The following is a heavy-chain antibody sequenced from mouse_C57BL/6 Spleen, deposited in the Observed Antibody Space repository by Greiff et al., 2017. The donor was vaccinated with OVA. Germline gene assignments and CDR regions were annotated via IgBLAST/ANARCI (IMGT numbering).Heavy chain of an antibody. CDR2: INPNNGGT. CDR1: GYTFTDYN. J-gene: IGHJ3*01. Sequence: DVKLQESGPELVKPGASVKIPCKASGYTFTDYNMDWVKQSHGKSLEWTGDINPNNGGTIYNQKFKGKATLTVDKSSSTAYMELRSLTSEDTAVYYCARSRIYDGYYGGFAYWGQGTLVTVSA. V-gene: IGHV1-18*01. CDR3: ARSRIYDGYYGGFAY. D-gene: IGHD2-3*01.